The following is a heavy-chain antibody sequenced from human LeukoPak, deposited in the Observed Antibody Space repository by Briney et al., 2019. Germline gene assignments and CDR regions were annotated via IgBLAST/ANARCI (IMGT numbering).Heavy chain of an antibody. CDR1: GFTFSNYA. V-gene: IGHV3-23*01. J-gene: IGHJ4*02. D-gene: IGHD3-10*01. Sequence: GGSLRLSCAASGFTFSNYAMNWVRQAPGKGLEWVSGISGSGGSTYYADSVKGRFTISRDNSKNTLYLQVNSLRAEDTAVYYCAKGAYYHGSGRYFDYWGQGTLVTVSS. CDR3: AKGAYYHGSGRYFDY. CDR2: ISGSGGST.